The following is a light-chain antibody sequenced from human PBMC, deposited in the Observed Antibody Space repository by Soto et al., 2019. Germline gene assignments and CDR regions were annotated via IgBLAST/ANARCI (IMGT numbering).Light chain of an antibody. J-gene: IGKJ1*01. Sequence: DIPMTQSPSAKSASVGDRITITCRASQDIRNYLAWFQQRPGNVPKRLIFSASSLQSGVPSRFSGSGSGTEFTLTISSLQPEDLATYYCLQSYTYPWTFGQGTKVEIK. CDR2: SAS. CDR1: QDIRNY. CDR3: LQSYTYPWT. V-gene: IGKV1-17*03.